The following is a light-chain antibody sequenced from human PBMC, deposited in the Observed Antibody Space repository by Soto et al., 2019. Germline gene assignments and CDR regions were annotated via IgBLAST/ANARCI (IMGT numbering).Light chain of an antibody. V-gene: IGKV1-12*02. CDR2: DAS. CDR3: QQANSFPFT. Sequence: DIQMTQSPSSVSASVGDRVTITCRASQVINNWLAWYQQKPGKAPNLLIYDASTLQTGVPSRFSGSGSGTDFTLTISSLQPEDFATYYCQQANSFPFTFGPGNKVDI. CDR1: QVINNW. J-gene: IGKJ3*01.